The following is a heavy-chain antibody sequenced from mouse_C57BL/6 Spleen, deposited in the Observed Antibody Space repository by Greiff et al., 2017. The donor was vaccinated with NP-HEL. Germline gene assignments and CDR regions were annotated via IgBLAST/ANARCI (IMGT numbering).Heavy chain of an antibody. CDR1: GYTFTSYW. CDR3: ARVPSDYYGSSYVSAWFAY. D-gene: IGHD1-1*01. CDR2: INPSSGYT. Sequence: VQLQQSGAELAKPGASVKLSCKASGYTFTSYWMHWVKQRPGQGLEWIGYINPSSGYTKYNQKFKDKATLTADKSSSTAYMQLSSLTYEDSAVYYCARVPSDYYGSSYVSAWFAYWGQGTLVTVSA. J-gene: IGHJ3*01. V-gene: IGHV1-7*01.